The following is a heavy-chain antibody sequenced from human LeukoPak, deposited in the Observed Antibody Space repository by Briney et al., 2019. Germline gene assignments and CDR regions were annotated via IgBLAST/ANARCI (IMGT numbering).Heavy chain of an antibody. J-gene: IGHJ4*02. V-gene: IGHV3-23*01. CDR1: VFTFSSYT. D-gene: IGHD3-10*01. CDR2: ISGRGGST. CDR3: AKDGDYYGSGSRPHDY. Sequence: GGSLRLSCAASVFTFSSYTMSWVRQAPGKGLEWVSAISGRGGSTCYAESVKGRITISRDNSKNTLYLQMNSLRAEDTAVYYCAKDGDYYGSGSRPHDYWGQGTLVTVSS.